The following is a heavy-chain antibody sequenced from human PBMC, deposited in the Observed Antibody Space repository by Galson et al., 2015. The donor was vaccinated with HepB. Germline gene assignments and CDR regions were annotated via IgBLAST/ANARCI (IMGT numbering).Heavy chain of an antibody. V-gene: IGHV3-15*01. CDR3: TTDVHIVVVVHLSDY. J-gene: IGHJ4*02. Sequence: SLRLSCAASGFTFSNAWMSWVRQAPGKGLEWVGRIKSKTDGGTTDYAAPVKGRFTISRDDSKNTLYLQMNSLKTEDTAVYYCTTDVHIVVVVHLSDYWGQGTLVTVSS. CDR2: IKSKTDGGTT. D-gene: IGHD2-15*01. CDR1: GFTFSNAW.